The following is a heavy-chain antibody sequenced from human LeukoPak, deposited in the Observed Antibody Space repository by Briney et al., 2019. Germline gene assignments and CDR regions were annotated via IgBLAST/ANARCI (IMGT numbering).Heavy chain of an antibody. CDR2: INHSGST. V-gene: IGHV4-34*01. J-gene: IGHJ6*04. CDR3: ARGEDVVVPAAKQPLDV. CDR1: GGSFSGYY. Sequence: PSETLSLTCVVYGGSFSGYYWSWIRQPPGKGLEWIGEINHSGSTNYNPSLKSRVTISVDTSKNQFSLKLSSVTAADTAVYYCARGEDVVVPAAKQPLDVWGKGTTVTVSS. D-gene: IGHD2-2*01.